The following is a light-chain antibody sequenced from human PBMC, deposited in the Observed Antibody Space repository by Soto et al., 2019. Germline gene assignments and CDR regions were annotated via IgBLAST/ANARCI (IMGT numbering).Light chain of an antibody. CDR3: QSHDSSLRALYV. CDR2: GNS. CDR1: SSNIGAGYD. Sequence: QSVLTQPPSVSGAPGQRVTISCTGSSSNIGAGYDVHWYQQLPGTAPKLLIYGNSNRPSGVPDRFSGSKSGTSASLAITGLQAEDEADYYCQSHDSSLRALYVFGTGTKVTVL. V-gene: IGLV1-40*01. J-gene: IGLJ1*01.